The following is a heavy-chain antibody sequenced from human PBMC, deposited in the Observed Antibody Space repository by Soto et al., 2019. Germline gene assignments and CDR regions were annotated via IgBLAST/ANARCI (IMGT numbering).Heavy chain of an antibody. J-gene: IGHJ4*02. Sequence: QVQLVESGGGVVQPGRSLRLSCAASGFTFSSYGMHWVRQAPGKGLEWVAVIWYDGSNKYYADSVKGRFTISRDNSKNTLYLQMNSLRAEDTAVYYCARDPPDSSGYYLGQFDYWGQGTLVTVSS. CDR1: GFTFSSYG. V-gene: IGHV3-33*01. D-gene: IGHD3-22*01. CDR3: ARDPPDSSGYYLGQFDY. CDR2: IWYDGSNK.